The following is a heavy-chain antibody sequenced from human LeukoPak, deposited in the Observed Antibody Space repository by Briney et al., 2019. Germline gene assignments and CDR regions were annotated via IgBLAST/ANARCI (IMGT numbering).Heavy chain of an antibody. CDR3: ARVEEGYGSGRRENYYYYYMDV. D-gene: IGHD3-10*01. Sequence: SETLSLTCTVSGDSITGYYWGWIRQPPGKGLEWIGNIYYTGNTNYNPSLKSRVTISVDTSKNQFSLKLASVTAADTAVYYCARVEEGYGSGRRENYYYYYMDVWGKGTTVTISS. CDR2: IYYTGNT. CDR1: GDSITGYY. J-gene: IGHJ6*03. V-gene: IGHV4-59*01.